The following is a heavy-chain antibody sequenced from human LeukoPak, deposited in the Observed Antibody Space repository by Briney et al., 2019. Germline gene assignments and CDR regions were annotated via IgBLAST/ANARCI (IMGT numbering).Heavy chain of an antibody. CDR1: GFTFSSYS. Sequence: RGSLRLSCAASGFTFSSYSMNWVRQAPGKGLEWVSSISSSSSYIYYADSVKGRFTISRDNAKNSLYLQMNSLRAEDTAVYYCASPYYYDSSGYYSPDAFDIWGQGTMVTVSS. V-gene: IGHV3-21*01. D-gene: IGHD3-22*01. CDR2: ISSSSSYI. CDR3: ASPYYYDSSGYYSPDAFDI. J-gene: IGHJ3*02.